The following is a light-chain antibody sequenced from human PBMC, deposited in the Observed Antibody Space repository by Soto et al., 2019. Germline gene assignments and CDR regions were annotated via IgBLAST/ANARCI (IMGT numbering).Light chain of an antibody. Sequence: DVQLTQSPSSLSASVGDRVIITCRASRGVGRWLAWYQQKPEKAPKSLIYATSTLQSSVPSRFNGSGSGTHCSLTISSLQPEDVATYYCQQYGSFPPTFGRGTKVEI. CDR1: RGVGRW. CDR2: ATS. V-gene: IGKV1D-16*01. J-gene: IGKJ1*01. CDR3: QQYGSFPPT.